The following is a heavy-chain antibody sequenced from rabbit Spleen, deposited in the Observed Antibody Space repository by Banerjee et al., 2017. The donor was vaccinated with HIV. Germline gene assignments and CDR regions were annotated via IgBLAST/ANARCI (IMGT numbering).Heavy chain of an antibody. CDR3: ARDLPGAIGWNFNL. CDR1: GFSFSNKAV. Sequence: QEQLVESGGGLVKPEGSLKLSCTASGFSFSNKAVMCWVRQTPGKGLEWIGCTNSATGKGVYANWAKGRFTISKTSTTVTLQMTSLTAADTATYFCARDLPGAIGWNFNLWGQGTLVTVS. D-gene: IGHD3-1*01. V-gene: IGHV1S45*01. J-gene: IGHJ4*01. CDR2: TNSATGKG.